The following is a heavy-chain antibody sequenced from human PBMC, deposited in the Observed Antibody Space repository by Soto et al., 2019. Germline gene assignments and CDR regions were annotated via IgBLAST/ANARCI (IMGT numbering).Heavy chain of an antibody. CDR3: AKDRSSGDAFDI. CDR1: GFTFTDYW. CDR2: ISGSGGST. Sequence: GGSLRLSCAASGFTFTDYWTHWVRQAPGKGLEWVSAISGSGGSTYYADSVKGRFTISRDNSKNTLYLQMNSLRAEDTAVYYCAKDRSSGDAFDIWGQGTMVTVSS. D-gene: IGHD6-19*01. V-gene: IGHV3-23*01. J-gene: IGHJ3*02.